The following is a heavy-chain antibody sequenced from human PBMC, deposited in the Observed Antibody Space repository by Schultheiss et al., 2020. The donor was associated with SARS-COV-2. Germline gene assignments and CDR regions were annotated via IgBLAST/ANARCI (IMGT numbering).Heavy chain of an antibody. CDR2: IIPIFGTA. D-gene: IGHD6-13*01. CDR3: ARESSSWYGTGRVVDAFDI. V-gene: IGHV1-69*06. Sequence: SVKVSCKASGGTFSSYAISWVRQAPGQGLECMGGIIPIFGTANYAQKFQGRVTITADKSTSTAYMELSSLRSEDTAVYYCARESSSWYGTGRVVDAFDIWGQGTMVTVSS. CDR1: GGTFSSYA. J-gene: IGHJ3*02.